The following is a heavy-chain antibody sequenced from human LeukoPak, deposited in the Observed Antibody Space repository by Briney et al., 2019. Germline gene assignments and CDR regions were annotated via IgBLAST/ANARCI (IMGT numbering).Heavy chain of an antibody. CDR1: GGSISSSRYY. D-gene: IGHD6-19*01. V-gene: IGHV4-39*07. Sequence: SETLSLTCTVSGGSISSSRYYWGWIRQPPGKGLEWIGNINYGGSGSTYYNPSLKSRVTISVDTSKNQFSLKLSSVTAADTAVYYCARFAPGQWLVDYWGQGTLVTVSS. CDR2: INYGGSGST. J-gene: IGHJ4*02. CDR3: ARFAPGQWLVDY.